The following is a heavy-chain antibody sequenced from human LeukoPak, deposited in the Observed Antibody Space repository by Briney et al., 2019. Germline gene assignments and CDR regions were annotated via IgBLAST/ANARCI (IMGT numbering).Heavy chain of an antibody. CDR3: ATVPRDYVWGFTDY. Sequence: GASVKVSCKVSGYTLTELSMHWVRQAPGKGLEWMGGFDPEDGETIYAQKFQGRVTMTEDTSTDTAYMELSSLRFEDTAVYYCATVPRDYVWGFTDYWGQGTLVTVSS. V-gene: IGHV1-24*01. J-gene: IGHJ4*02. CDR1: GYTLTELS. CDR2: FDPEDGET. D-gene: IGHD3-16*01.